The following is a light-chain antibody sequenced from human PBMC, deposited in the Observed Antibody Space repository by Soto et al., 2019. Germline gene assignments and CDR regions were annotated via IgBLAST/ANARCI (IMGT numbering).Light chain of an antibody. Sequence: QSVLTQPPSVSGAPGQRVTISCTGSRSNIGAGYDVHWYQQLPGTAPKLLIYGNSNRPSGVPDRFSGSKSGTSASLAITGLQAEDEADYYGQAYDSSLSGVVFGGGTKLTVL. V-gene: IGLV1-40*01. CDR1: RSNIGAGYD. J-gene: IGLJ2*01. CDR2: GNS. CDR3: QAYDSSLSGVV.